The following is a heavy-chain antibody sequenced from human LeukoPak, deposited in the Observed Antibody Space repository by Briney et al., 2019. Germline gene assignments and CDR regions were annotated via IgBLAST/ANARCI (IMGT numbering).Heavy chain of an antibody. CDR3: ARDVPDSGNYYPDAFDI. CDR1: GFTFSHYG. J-gene: IGHJ3*02. V-gene: IGHV3-33*01. D-gene: IGHD3-10*01. Sequence: GGSLRLSCAASGFTFSHYGMHWVRQAPGKGLEWVAVIWYDGSHKYYADSVKGRVTISRDNSKNTLNLQMNSLRAEDTAVYYCARDVPDSGNYYPDAFDIWGQGTMVTVSS. CDR2: IWYDGSHK.